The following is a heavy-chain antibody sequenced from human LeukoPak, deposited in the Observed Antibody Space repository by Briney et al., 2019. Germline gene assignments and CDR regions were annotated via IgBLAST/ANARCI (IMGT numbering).Heavy chain of an antibody. CDR3: ARGQQDKIYYYYYMDV. D-gene: IGHD6-13*01. CDR1: GYTFTGYY. Sequence: AASVKVSCKASGYTFTGYYMHWVRQAPGQGLEWMGWINPNSGGTNYAQKFQGRVTMTRDTSISTAYMELSRLRSDDTAVYYCARGQQDKIYYYYYMDVWGKGTTVTISS. CDR2: INPNSGGT. J-gene: IGHJ6*03. V-gene: IGHV1-2*02.